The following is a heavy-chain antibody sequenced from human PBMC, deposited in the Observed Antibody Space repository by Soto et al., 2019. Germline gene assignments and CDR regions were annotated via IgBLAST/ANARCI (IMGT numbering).Heavy chain of an antibody. CDR3: AREALYGSGSYYKPSNPFQP. CDR2: IWYDGSNK. D-gene: IGHD3-10*01. Sequence: AVGSLRLSCASSVFTFSSYGMHCVRHSPGKGLEWVAVIWYDGSNKYYADSVKGRFTISRDNSKNTLYLQMNSLRAEDTAVYYCAREALYGSGSYYKPSNPFQPLGQGTLVTVSS. V-gene: IGHV3-33*01. J-gene: IGHJ5*02. CDR1: VFTFSSYG.